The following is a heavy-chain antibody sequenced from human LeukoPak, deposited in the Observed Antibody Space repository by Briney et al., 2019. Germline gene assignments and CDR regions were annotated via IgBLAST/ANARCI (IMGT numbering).Heavy chain of an antibody. CDR1: GGSISSGGYY. CDR2: INHSGST. V-gene: IGHV4-30-2*01. CDR3: ARDPLGGFDI. D-gene: IGHD3-10*01. Sequence: SETLSLTCTVSGGSISSGGYYWSWIRQPPGKGLEWIGYINHSGSTYYNPSLKSRVTISVDRSKNQFSLKLSSVTAADTAVYYCARDPLGGFDIWGQGTMVTVSS. J-gene: IGHJ3*02.